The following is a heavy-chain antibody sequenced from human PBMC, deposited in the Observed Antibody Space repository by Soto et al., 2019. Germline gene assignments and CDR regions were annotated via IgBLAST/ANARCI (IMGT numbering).Heavy chain of an antibody. CDR2: IWYDGSQR. Sequence: GGSLRLSCAASGFTFNTHGMHWVRQAPGKGLEWVAVIWYDGSQRYYADFVRGRFTISRDNSQNTLYLQMTSLRAEDTAVYYCARTDDYGDYVTDYWGQGALVTVSS. D-gene: IGHD4-17*01. CDR3: ARTDDYGDYVTDY. CDR1: GFTFNTHG. J-gene: IGHJ4*02. V-gene: IGHV3-33*01.